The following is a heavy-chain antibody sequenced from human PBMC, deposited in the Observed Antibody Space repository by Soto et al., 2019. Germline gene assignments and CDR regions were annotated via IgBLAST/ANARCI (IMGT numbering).Heavy chain of an antibody. CDR2: IYYSGST. CDR1: GGSIRSYY. V-gene: IGHV4-59*01. J-gene: IGHJ5*02. CDR3: ARDKDWFDP. Sequence: SETLSLTCTVSGGSIRSYYWSWIRQPPGKGLEWIGYIYYSGSTNYNPSLKSRVTISVDTSKNQFSLKLSSVTAADTAVYYCARDKDWFDPWGQGPLVTVS.